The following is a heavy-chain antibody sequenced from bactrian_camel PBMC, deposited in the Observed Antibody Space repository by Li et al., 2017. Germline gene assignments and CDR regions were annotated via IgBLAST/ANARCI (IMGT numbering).Heavy chain of an antibody. CDR1: GFTFSSYY. CDR3: ALQAQYTPFCMTGLRALGDKTRKWWDVH. D-gene: IGHD1*01. CDR2: INPGGDLP. V-gene: IGHV3S28*01. J-gene: IGHJ4*01. Sequence: QLVESGGGLVQPGGSLRLSCAASGFTFSSYYLSWVRQVPGKGLEWVSHINPGGDLPYYEDLAKGRFTISRDNNKNTVYLQMASLKPEDSAMYYCALQAQYTPFCMTGLRALGDKTRKWWDVHWGQGTQVTVS.